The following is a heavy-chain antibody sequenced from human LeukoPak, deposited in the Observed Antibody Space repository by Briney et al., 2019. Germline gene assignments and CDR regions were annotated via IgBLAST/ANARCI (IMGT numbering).Heavy chain of an antibody. CDR1: TFTFTSYY. V-gene: IGHV1-46*01. CDR2: INLSDDGP. J-gene: IGHJ3*02. D-gene: IGHD2-8*01. CDR3: AREPPTYCANGVCYRPRDAFDI. Sequence: ASVKVSCKASTFTFTSYYIHWVRQAPGPGLEWMGIINLSDDGPTYAQKFQGRVTMTRDTSTSTVYMELSSQRSEDTAVYYCAREPPTYCANGVCYRPRDAFDIWGQGTMVTVSS.